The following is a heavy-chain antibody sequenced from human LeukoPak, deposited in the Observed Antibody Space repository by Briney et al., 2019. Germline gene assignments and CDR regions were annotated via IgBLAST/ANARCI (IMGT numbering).Heavy chain of an antibody. CDR2: ITSSSAYI. J-gene: IGHJ5*01. Sequence: SGGSLRLSCAASGFTFSRYTMGWVRQAPGKGLEWVSSITSSSAYIHYADSMKGRFTISRDDAKNSLHLQMNSLRAEDTAVYYCARDRWEPGNWFDSWGQGILVAVSS. V-gene: IGHV3-21*01. CDR1: GFTFSRYT. D-gene: IGHD1-26*01. CDR3: ARDRWEPGNWFDS.